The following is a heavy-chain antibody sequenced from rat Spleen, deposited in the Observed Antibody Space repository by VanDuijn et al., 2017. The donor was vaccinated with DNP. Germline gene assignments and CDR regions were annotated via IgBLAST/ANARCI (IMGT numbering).Heavy chain of an antibody. D-gene: IGHD2-2*01. Sequence: VQLQESGPGLVEPSQSLSLTCSVTGYSITSCCRWTWIRKFPGHKLEWMGYINSAGSTNYHPSLKGRSSITSDTSKNQFFLQVNSVTTEDTATYYCTRHRSDTISMNAWGQGTSVTVSS. J-gene: IGHJ4*01. CDR2: INSAGST. CDR3: TRHRSDTISMNA. V-gene: IGHV3-3*01. CDR1: GYSITSCCR.